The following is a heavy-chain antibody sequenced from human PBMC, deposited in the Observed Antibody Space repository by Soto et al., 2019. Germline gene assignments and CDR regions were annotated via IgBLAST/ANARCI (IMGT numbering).Heavy chain of an antibody. CDR1: GFTFSSYS. D-gene: IGHD6-13*01. V-gene: IGHV3-21*01. Sequence: GGSLRLSCAASGFTFSSYSMNWVRQAPGKGLEWVSSISSSSSYIYYADSVKGRFTISRDNAKNSLYLQMNSLRAEDTAVYYCARGIAGYSSSWYRVYYYCGMDVWGQGTTVTVSS. CDR2: ISSSSSYI. CDR3: ARGIAGYSSSWYRVYYYCGMDV. J-gene: IGHJ6*02.